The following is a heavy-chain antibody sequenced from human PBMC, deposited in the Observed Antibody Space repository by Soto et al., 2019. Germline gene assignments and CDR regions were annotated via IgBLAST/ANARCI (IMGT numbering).Heavy chain of an antibody. CDR2: IYYSGST. V-gene: IGHV4-39*01. CDR3: ARLTYYYGSGSYYGNFDY. J-gene: IGHJ4*02. Sequence: SETLSLTCTVSGGSISSSSYYWGWIRQPPGKGLEWIGSIYYSGSTYYNPSLKSRVTISVDTSKNQFSLKLSSVTAADTAVYYCARLTYYYGSGSYYGNFDYWGQGTLVTVSS. D-gene: IGHD3-10*01. CDR1: GGSISSSSYY.